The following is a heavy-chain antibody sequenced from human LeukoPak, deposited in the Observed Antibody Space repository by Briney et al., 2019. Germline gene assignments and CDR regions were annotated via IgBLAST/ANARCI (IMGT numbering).Heavy chain of an antibody. J-gene: IGHJ4*02. CDR1: GFTFSSYW. CDR3: ARDSPGDSSGYYLNYFDY. CDR2: IKQDGSEK. V-gene: IGHV3-7*01. Sequence: GGSLRLSCAASGFTFSSYWMSWVRQAPGKGLEWVANIKQDGSEKYYVDSVKGRFTISRDNAKNSLYMQMNSLRAEDTAVYYCARDSPGDSSGYYLNYFDYWGQGTLVTVSS. D-gene: IGHD3-22*01.